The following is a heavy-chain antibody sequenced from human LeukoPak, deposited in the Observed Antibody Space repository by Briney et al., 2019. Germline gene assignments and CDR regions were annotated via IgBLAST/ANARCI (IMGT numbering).Heavy chain of an antibody. CDR3: ARGEPAYYDSSGYYFT. CDR2: IYTSGST. D-gene: IGHD3-22*01. Sequence: SETLSLTCTVSGGSISSYYWSWIRQPAGKGLEWIGRIYTSGSTNYNPSLKSRVTMSVDTSKNQFSLKLSSVTAADTAVYYCARGEPAYYDSSGYYFTWGQGTLVTVSS. V-gene: IGHV4-4*07. J-gene: IGHJ4*02. CDR1: GGSISSYY.